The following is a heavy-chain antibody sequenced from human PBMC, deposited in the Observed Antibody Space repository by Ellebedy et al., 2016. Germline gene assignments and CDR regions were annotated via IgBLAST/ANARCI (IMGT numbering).Heavy chain of an antibody. CDR1: GYSIRSGYY. CDR2: MHQSGIT. J-gene: IGHJ4*02. D-gene: IGHD6-19*01. CDR3: ARAAVAGTTVDY. V-gene: IGHV4-38-2*02. Sequence: SETLSLTCSVSGYSIRSGYYWGWIRQPPGKGLEWIGSMHQSGITYYNPSLNSRVTISVDTSKNQFSLKLSSVTAADTAVYYCARAAVAGTTVDYWGPGTLVTVSS.